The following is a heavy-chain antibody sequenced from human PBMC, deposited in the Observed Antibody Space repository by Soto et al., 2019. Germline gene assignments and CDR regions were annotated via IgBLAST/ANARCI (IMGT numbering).Heavy chain of an antibody. CDR2: IYWDDDK. CDR3: ALTVRRAAPPHIFDY. J-gene: IGHJ4*02. CDR1: GFSLSTSGVG. V-gene: IGHV2-5*02. D-gene: IGHD2-15*01. Sequence: SGPTLVKPTQTLTLTCTFSGFSLSTSGVGVGWIRQPPGKALEWLALIYWDDDKRYSPSLKSRLTITKDTSKNQVVLTMTNMDPVDTATYYCALTVRRAAPPHIFDYWGQGTLVTVSS.